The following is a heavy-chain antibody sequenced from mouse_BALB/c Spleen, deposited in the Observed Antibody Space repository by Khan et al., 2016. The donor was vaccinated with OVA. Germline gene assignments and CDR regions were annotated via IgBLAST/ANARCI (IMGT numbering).Heavy chain of an antibody. CDR3: ARNSYMYGFTY. J-gene: IGHJ3*01. CDR2: IWSGGNT. V-gene: IGHV2-2*01. D-gene: IGHD2-14*01. Sequence: QVQLKQSGPGLVQPSQSLSITCTVSGFSLTTYGVHWVRQSPGKGLEWLGLIWSGGNTDYNAAFISRLSITKDNSKSQVFFKMNSLQADDTAMYYCARNSYMYGFTYWGQGTLVTVSA. CDR1: GFSLTTYG.